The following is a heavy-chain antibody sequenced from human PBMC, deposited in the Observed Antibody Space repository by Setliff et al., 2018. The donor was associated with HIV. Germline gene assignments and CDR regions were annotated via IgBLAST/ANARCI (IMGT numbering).Heavy chain of an antibody. CDR2: IYHSGRT. D-gene: IGHD1-20*01. V-gene: IGHV4-38-2*02. CDR1: GYSISSGYY. J-gene: IGHJ6*03. Sequence: PSETLSLTCTVSGYSISSGYYWGWIRQPPGKGLEWIGSIYHSGRTYYSPSLKSRVTISVDTSKNHFSLKLTSVTAADTAVYYCARGIGTRYNYYMDVWGIGTTVTVSS. CDR3: ARGIGTRYNYYMDV.